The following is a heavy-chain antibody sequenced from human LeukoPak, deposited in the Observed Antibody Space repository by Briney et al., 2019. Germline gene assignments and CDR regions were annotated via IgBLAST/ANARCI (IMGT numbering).Heavy chain of an antibody. CDR2: ISGSGGST. CDR1: GFTFSSYG. CDR3: AKLPVLLWFGELLRTDY. V-gene: IGHV3-23*01. Sequence: PGGSLRLSCAASGFTFSSYGMSWVRQAPGKGLEWVSAISGSGGSTYYADSVKGRFTISRDNSKNTLYLQMNSLRAEDTAVYYCAKLPVLLWFGELLRTDYRGQGTLVTVSS. J-gene: IGHJ4*02. D-gene: IGHD3-10*01.